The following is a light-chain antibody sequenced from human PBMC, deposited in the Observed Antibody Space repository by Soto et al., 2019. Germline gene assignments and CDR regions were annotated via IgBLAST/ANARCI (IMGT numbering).Light chain of an antibody. J-gene: IGLJ3*02. CDR2: EVS. V-gene: IGLV2-14*01. Sequence: QSALTQPASVSGSPGQSITISCTGSSSDVGGYNYVSWYQQHPGKAPKLMIYEVSNRPSGISNRFSGSKSGNTASLTLSGLQAEDEADYYCQAYDYSLTAFVFGGGTKVTVL. CDR1: SSDVGGYNY. CDR3: QAYDYSLTAFV.